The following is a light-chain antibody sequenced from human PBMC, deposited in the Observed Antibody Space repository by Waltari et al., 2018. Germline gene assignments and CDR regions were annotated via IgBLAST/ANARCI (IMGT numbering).Light chain of an antibody. J-gene: IGLJ2*01. V-gene: IGLV2-8*01. CDR3: SSYAGSNNLL. Sequence: QSALTQPPSAPGSPGQSVTISCTGTSSDVGGYNYAPWSQQHPGKAPQFMIYEVTTRPSGVPDRFSGSKSGNTASLTVSGLQAEDEADYYCSSYAGSNNLLFGGGTKLTVL. CDR2: EVT. CDR1: SSDVGGYNY.